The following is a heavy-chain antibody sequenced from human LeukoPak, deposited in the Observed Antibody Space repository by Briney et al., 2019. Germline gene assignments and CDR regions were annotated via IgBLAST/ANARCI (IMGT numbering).Heavy chain of an antibody. D-gene: IGHD5-12*01. Sequence: ASVKVSFKASGGTFSSYAISWVRQAPGQGLEWMGLINPNSGDTNYAQNFQGRVTMTRDTSISTAYMELSRLRSDDTAVYYCASVVATGGYWGQGTLVTVSS. CDR2: INPNSGDT. CDR3: ASVVATGGY. V-gene: IGHV1-2*02. CDR1: GGTFSSYA. J-gene: IGHJ4*02.